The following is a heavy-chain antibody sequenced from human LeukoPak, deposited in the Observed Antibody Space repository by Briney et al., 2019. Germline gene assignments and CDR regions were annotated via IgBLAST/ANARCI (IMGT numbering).Heavy chain of an antibody. Sequence: GESLQISCNGSGYSFTSYWIGWVRQMPGKGLEWMGIIYPGDSDTRYSPSFQGQVTISADKSISTAYLQWSSLKASDTAMYYCARLGATSPATDWFDPWGQGTLVTVSS. CDR1: GYSFTSYW. J-gene: IGHJ5*02. CDR2: IYPGDSDT. V-gene: IGHV5-51*01. D-gene: IGHD5-12*01. CDR3: ARLGATSPATDWFDP.